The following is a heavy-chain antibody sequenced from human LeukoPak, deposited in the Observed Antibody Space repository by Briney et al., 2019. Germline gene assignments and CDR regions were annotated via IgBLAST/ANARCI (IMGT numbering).Heavy chain of an antibody. CDR2: IGSSGSYM. J-gene: IGHJ4*02. CDR3: ARDDYGSGTPTIDY. CDR1: GFRFSAYA. D-gene: IGHD3-16*01. Sequence: GGSLRLSCAASGFRFSAYAMNWVRQVPGKGLEWVSSIGSSGSYMYYGDSVKGRFTVSRDNAKNSLYLEMNSLRAEDTAVYYCARDDYGSGTPTIDYWGQGTLVSVAS. V-gene: IGHV3-21*01.